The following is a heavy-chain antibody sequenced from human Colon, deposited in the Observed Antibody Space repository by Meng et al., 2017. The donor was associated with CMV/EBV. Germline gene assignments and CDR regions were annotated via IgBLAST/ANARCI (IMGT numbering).Heavy chain of an antibody. CDR1: GFDFESSE. J-gene: IGHJ4*02. Sequence: GESLKISCAVSGFDFESSEMNWVRQAPGKGLEWVSYISGPAKAIYYADSVRGRFTISRDNAKNSLSLQMSGLRADDTAVYYCARLQWAAFDFLGQGTLVTVSS. CDR2: ISGPAKAI. V-gene: IGHV3-48*03. D-gene: IGHD6-19*01. CDR3: ARLQWAAFDF.